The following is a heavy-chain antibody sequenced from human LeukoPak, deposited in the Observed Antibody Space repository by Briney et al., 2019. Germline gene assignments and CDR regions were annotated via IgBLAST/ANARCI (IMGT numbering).Heavy chain of an antibody. D-gene: IGHD3-22*01. J-gene: IGHJ4*02. CDR1: GFTFSSYG. V-gene: IGHV3-33*01. CDR3: ARGSDYYDSSGYYGY. Sequence: GGSLRLSCAASGFTFSSYGMHWVRQAPGKGLEWVAVIWYDGSNKYYADSVKGRFTISRDNSKNTLYLQVNSLRAEDTAVYYCARGSDYYDSSGYYGYWGQGTLVTVSS. CDR2: IWYDGSNK.